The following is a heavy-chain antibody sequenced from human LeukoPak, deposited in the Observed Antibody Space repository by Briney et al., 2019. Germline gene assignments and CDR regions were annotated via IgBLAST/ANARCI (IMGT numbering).Heavy chain of an antibody. D-gene: IGHD3-22*01. V-gene: IGHV3-21*01. CDR3: ARDRQTYYYDSSGYTGFDP. CDR1: GFTFSSYS. J-gene: IGHJ5*02. CDR2: ISSSSSYI. Sequence: GGSLRLSCAASGFTFSSYSMNWVRQAPGKGLEWVSSISSSSSYIYYADSVKGRFTISRDNAKNSLYLQMNSLRAEGTAVYYCARDRQTYYYDSSGYTGFDPWGQGTLVTVSS.